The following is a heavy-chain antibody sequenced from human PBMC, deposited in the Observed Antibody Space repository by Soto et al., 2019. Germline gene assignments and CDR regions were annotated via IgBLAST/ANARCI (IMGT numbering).Heavy chain of an antibody. CDR1: GVSISSGDDY. V-gene: IGHV4-30-4*01. CDR3: ARGGGYDY. D-gene: IGHD3-22*01. Sequence: PSETLSRTCIVSGVSISSGDDYWSWIRQPPGKGLEWIGYIYSSGSTYSNPSLRSRATISADTSKNQFSLKLTSVTAADTAMYYCARGGGYDYWGQGALVTVSS. J-gene: IGHJ4*02. CDR2: IYSSGST.